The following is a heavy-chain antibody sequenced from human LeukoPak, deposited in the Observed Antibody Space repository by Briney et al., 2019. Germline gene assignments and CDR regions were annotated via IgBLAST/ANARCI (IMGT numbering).Heavy chain of an antibody. D-gene: IGHD6-19*01. CDR3: AKHWRYSSAWDPIDY. Sequence: PGGSLRLSCAALGFTFSSHAMSWVRQAPGKGLEWVSGISGSGGNTYYADSVKGRFTISRDNSKNTLYLQMNSLRAEDTAIYYCAKHWRYSSAWDPIDYWGQGTLVTVSS. V-gene: IGHV3-23*01. CDR2: ISGSGGNT. J-gene: IGHJ4*02. CDR1: GFTFSSHA.